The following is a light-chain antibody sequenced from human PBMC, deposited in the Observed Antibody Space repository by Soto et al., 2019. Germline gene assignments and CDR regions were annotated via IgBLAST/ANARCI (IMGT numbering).Light chain of an antibody. V-gene: IGKV1-39*01. CDR1: QTISSF. CDR2: AAS. CDR3: QQSFTTPLT. Sequence: DIQMTQSPTSLSASVGDRVTITCRASQTISSFLSWYQQKPGKGPKVLIYAASRLQSGVPSRFSGSGSATDFTLTISSLQPEDFATYYCQQSFTTPLTFGKGTKVEIK. J-gene: IGKJ1*01.